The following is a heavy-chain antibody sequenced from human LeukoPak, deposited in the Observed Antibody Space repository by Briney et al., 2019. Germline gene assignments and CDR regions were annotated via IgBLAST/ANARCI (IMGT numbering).Heavy chain of an antibody. J-gene: IGHJ4*02. D-gene: IGHD5-18*01. CDR3: ARRYPRGYSYGGRGEQ. CDR1: GGSISSSSYY. V-gene: IGHV4-39*01. CDR2: IYYSGST. Sequence: SETLSLTCTVSGGSISSSSYYWGWIRHPPGKGLEWIGSIYYSGSTYYNPSLKSRVTISVDTSKNQFSLKLSSVTAADTAVYYCARRYPRGYSYGGRGEQWGQGTLVTVSS.